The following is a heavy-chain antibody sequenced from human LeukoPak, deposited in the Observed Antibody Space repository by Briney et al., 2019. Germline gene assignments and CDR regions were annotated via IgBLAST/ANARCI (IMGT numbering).Heavy chain of an antibody. Sequence: SETLSLTCTVSGGSISNYWSWIRQPPGKGLEWIGYIHYSGSPNYNPSLKSRVSISVDTSKNQFSLKLNSVTAADTAVYYCARTTEDCSSTSCYQYWFDPWGQGTLVTVSS. V-gene: IGHV4-59*01. CDR3: ARTTEDCSSTSCYQYWFDP. D-gene: IGHD2-2*01. J-gene: IGHJ5*02. CDR1: GGSISNY. CDR2: IHYSGSP.